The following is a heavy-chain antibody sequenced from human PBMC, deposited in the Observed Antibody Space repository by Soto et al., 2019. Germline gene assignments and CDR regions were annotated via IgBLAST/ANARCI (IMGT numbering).Heavy chain of an antibody. CDR1: GGSISSSSSY. CDR2: IYYGGST. J-gene: IGHJ4*02. V-gene: IGHV4-39*01. Sequence: PSETLSLTCTVSGGSISSSSSYWGWIRQPPGKGLEWIGSIYYGGSTYYNPSLKSRVTISVDTSKNQFSLKLTSVTAADTAVYHSASHKNGLNVYFDYWGQGMLVTVSS. D-gene: IGHD1-1*01. CDR3: ASHKNGLNVYFDY.